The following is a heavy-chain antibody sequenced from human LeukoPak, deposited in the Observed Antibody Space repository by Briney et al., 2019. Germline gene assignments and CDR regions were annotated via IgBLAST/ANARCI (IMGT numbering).Heavy chain of an antibody. V-gene: IGHV3-21*01. CDR1: GFTFCSYS. CDR3: ARDLNFWSSYTTRGFDY. CDR2: ITGSSTDI. D-gene: IGHD3-3*01. J-gene: IGHJ4*02. Sequence: GVSLRRSCAASGFTFCSYSMIWVRHAPGKGREGVSSITGSSTDIDHAYSVKVRFTISRDNAKNSLYLQMNSLRAEDTAVYYCARDLNFWSSYTTRGFDYWGQGTLVTVSS.